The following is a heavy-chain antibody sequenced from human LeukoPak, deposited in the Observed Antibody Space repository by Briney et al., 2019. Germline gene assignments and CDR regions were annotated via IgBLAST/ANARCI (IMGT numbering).Heavy chain of an antibody. D-gene: IGHD2-15*01. CDR3: AKDLRCSGGSCYYFDY. J-gene: IGHJ4*02. CDR2: ISGSGGST. CDR1: GFTFSSYW. Sequence: GGSLRLSCAASGFTFSSYWMHWVRQAPGKGLVWVSAISGSGGSTYYADSVKGRFTISRDNSKNTLYLQMNSLRAEDTAVYYCAKDLRCSGGSCYYFDYWGQGTLVTVSS. V-gene: IGHV3-23*01.